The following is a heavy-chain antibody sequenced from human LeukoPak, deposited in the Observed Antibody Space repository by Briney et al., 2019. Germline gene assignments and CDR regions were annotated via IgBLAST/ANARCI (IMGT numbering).Heavy chain of an antibody. D-gene: IGHD6-19*01. CDR3: ARDRAMAAAVSIDN. Sequence: SETLSLTCAVSGHSITSGYYWGWIRQPPGKGLEWIGSMYHSGSSYYNPSLKSRVTISLDTSKNQFSLKLSSVTAADTAVYYCARDRAMAAAVSIDNWGQGTLVSVSS. V-gene: IGHV4-38-2*02. CDR1: GHSITSGYY. J-gene: IGHJ4*02. CDR2: MYHSGSS.